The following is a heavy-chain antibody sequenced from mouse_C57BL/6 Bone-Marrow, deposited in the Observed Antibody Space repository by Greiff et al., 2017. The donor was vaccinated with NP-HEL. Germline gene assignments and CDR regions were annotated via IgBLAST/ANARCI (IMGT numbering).Heavy chain of an antibody. CDR3: ARQTTVVATDY. V-gene: IGHV5-6*01. Sequence: EVHLVESGGDLVKPGGSLKLSCAASGFTLSSYGMSWVRQTPDKRLEWVATISSGGSYTYYPDSVKGRFTISRDNAKNTLYLQMSSLKSEDTAMYYCARQTTVVATDYWGQGTTLTVSS. J-gene: IGHJ2*01. CDR1: GFTLSSYG. CDR2: ISSGGSYT. D-gene: IGHD1-1*01.